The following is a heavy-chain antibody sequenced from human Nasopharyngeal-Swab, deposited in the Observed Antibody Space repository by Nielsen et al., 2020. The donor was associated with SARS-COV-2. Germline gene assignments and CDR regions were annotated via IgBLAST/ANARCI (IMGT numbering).Heavy chain of an antibody. CDR3: ARAIVGGTFAFAY. J-gene: IGHJ4*02. D-gene: IGHD1-26*01. V-gene: IGHV3-74*01. CDR2: VSNDGRTT. CDR1: GYSFSTYW. Sequence: GGSLRLSCAASGYSFSTYWIHWVRQAPGKGLVWISGVSNDGRTTGYADSVKGRFSISRDNAKNTLYLQMTSLRAEDTAVYYCARAIVGGTFAFAYWGQGTLVTVSS.